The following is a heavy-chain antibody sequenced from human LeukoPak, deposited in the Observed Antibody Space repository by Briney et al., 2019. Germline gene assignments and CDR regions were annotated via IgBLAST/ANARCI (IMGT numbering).Heavy chain of an antibody. D-gene: IGHD1-26*01. CDR2: MHYSGTT. V-gene: IGHV4-39*01. CDR3: ARNDRGRPADY. CDR1: GGSISSSPYY. J-gene: IGHJ4*02. Sequence: PSETLSLTCNVSGGSISSSPYYWGWIRQSPGKGLEWIGSMHYSGTTYHNPSLRSRVTISVDTSKNQFSLRLISVTAADTAVYYCARNDRGRPADYWGQGTLVTVSS.